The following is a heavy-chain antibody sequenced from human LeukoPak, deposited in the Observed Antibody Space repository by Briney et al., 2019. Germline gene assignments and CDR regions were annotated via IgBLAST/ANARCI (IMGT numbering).Heavy chain of an antibody. CDR1: GFTFGSSW. J-gene: IGHJ3*02. CDR2: IKPGGSDK. CDR3: ARDPGGYAWGGFDI. V-gene: IGHV3-7*01. Sequence: GGSLRLSCAASGFTFGSSWMSWVRQAPGKGLEWVANIKPGGSDKYYAASMKGRFTISRDNAKNSLYLQMNSLRVEDTAVYYCARDPGGYAWGGFDIWGQGTRVAVSS. D-gene: IGHD2-2*01.